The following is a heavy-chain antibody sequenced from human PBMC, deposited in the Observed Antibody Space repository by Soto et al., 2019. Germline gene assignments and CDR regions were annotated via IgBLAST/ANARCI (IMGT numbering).Heavy chain of an antibody. V-gene: IGHV4-61*03. CDR1: GVSVTSDDFY. Sequence: QVQLQQSGPGLVKPSETLSLTCTVSGVSVTSDDFYWTWIRQPPGKGLEWIGHIFHSGSTSYSSSLEGRVTIPIDTSRNHFSLSLISAAAAVTAVYYSARVTLIEAGGGDATTSAFDVWGQGTMVTVSS. CDR3: ARVTLIEAGGGDATTSAFDV. J-gene: IGHJ3*01. D-gene: IGHD2-21*02. CDR2: IFHSGST.